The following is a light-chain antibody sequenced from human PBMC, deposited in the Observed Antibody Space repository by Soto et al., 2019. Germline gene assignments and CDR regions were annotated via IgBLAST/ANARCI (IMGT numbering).Light chain of an antibody. CDR2: DAS. CDR1: QRIRTW. V-gene: IGKV1-39*01. J-gene: IGKJ5*01. CDR3: QQSSSNYPIT. Sequence: DIQMTQSPSTLSASVGDRVTITCRASQRIRTWLAWYQQKPGKDPKLLIYDASSLQSGVPSRFSDSGSRTDFTLTISSLQPEYFATNYCQQSSSNYPITIGQRTRLE.